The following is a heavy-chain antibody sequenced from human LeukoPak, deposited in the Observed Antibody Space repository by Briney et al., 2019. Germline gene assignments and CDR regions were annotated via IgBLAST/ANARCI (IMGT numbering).Heavy chain of an antibody. CDR3: ARDAVYSSSWQYY. J-gene: IGHJ4*02. V-gene: IGHV3-33*01. CDR2: IWYDGSNK. Sequence: GGSLRLFCAASGFTFSSYGMHWVRQAPGKGLEWVAVIWYDGSNKYYADSVKGRFTISRDNSKNTLYLQMNNLRAEDTAVYYCARDAVYSSSWQYYWGQGTLVTVSS. CDR1: GFTFSSYG. D-gene: IGHD6-13*01.